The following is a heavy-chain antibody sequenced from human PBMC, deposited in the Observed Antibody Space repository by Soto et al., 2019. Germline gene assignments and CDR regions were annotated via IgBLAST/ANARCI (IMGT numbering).Heavy chain of an antibody. Sequence: GGSLRLSCASSGFTVSSNYMNLVRQAPGKGLEWVSVIYSGGSTYYADSVKGRFTISTDNSKNTLYLQMNSLRAEDTAVYYCARAPYYYDSSGYDDAFDIWGQGTMVTVSS. D-gene: IGHD3-22*01. CDR2: IYSGGST. CDR3: ARAPYYYDSSGYDDAFDI. V-gene: IGHV3-66*01. CDR1: GFTVSSNY. J-gene: IGHJ3*02.